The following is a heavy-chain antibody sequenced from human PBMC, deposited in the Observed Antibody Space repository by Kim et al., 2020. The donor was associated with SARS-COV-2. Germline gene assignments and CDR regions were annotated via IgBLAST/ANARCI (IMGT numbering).Heavy chain of an antibody. CDR3: ARDQSGDYGWFDP. Sequence: YAQKFQGRVTITADKSTSTAYMELSSLRSEDTAVYYCARDQSGDYGWFDPWGQGTLVTVSS. D-gene: IGHD2-21*02. J-gene: IGHJ5*02. V-gene: IGHV1-69*04.